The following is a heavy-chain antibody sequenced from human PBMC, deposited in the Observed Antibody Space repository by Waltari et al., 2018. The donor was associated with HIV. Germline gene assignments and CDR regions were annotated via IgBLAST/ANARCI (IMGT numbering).Heavy chain of an antibody. CDR1: GYLFTSYG. J-gene: IGHJ4*02. D-gene: IGHD3-3*01. V-gene: IGHV1-18*01. Sequence: QVQLVQSGCEVKKPGASVKVACKASGYLFTSYGISWVRQAPGQGLEWMGWISAYNGHTNYAQKLQGRVTMTTDTSTSTAYMDLRSLRSDDTAFYYCARALWSGYYTPYYFDYWGQGTLVTVSS. CDR3: ARALWSGYYTPYYFDY. CDR2: ISAYNGHT.